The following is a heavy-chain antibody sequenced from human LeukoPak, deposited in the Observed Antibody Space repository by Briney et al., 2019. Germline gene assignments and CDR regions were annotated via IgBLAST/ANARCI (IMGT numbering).Heavy chain of an antibody. Sequence: ASVKVSCKASGYTFTSYGMHWVRQAPGQRLEWMGWIKAGNGNTKYSQQFQRRVTITRDTSASTAYMELSSLRSDDMAVYYCARGRLVATITGYYYYYMDVWGKGTTVTISS. CDR1: GYTFTSYG. D-gene: IGHD5-12*01. J-gene: IGHJ6*03. V-gene: IGHV1-3*03. CDR3: ARGRLVATITGYYYYYMDV. CDR2: IKAGNGNT.